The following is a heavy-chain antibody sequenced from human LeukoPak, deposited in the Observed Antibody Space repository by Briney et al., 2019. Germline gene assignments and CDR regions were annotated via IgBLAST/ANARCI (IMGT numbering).Heavy chain of an antibody. CDR2: IYYSGST. V-gene: IGHV4-39*01. CDR3: ARRVGDYDYVWGSYRQYYFDY. J-gene: IGHJ4*02. CDR1: GGSISSSSYY. Sequence: SETLSLTCTVSGGSISSSSYYWGWIRQPPGKGLEWIGSIYYSGSTYYKPALKGRGTISVDTSKNQFSLKLSSVTAADTAVYYCARRVGDYDYVWGSYRQYYFDYWGQGTLVTVFS. D-gene: IGHD3-16*02.